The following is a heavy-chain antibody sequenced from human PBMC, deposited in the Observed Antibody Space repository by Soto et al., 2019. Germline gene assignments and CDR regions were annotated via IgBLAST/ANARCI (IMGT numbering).Heavy chain of an antibody. CDR2: IWYDGSNK. CDR1: GFTFSSYG. CDR3: ARDHDGSGSYPFDY. Sequence: QVRLVESGGGVVQPGRSLRLSCAASGFTFSSYGMHWVRQAPGKGLEWVAVIWYDGSNKYYADSVKGRFTISRDNSKNTLYLQMNSLRAEDTAVYYCARDHDGSGSYPFDYWGQGTLVTVSS. J-gene: IGHJ4*02. V-gene: IGHV3-33*01. D-gene: IGHD3-10*01.